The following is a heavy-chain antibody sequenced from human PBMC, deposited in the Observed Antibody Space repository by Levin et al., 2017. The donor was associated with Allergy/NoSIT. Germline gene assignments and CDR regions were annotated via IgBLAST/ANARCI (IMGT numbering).Heavy chain of an antibody. Sequence: SETLSLTCTVSGGSISSGGYYWSWIRQHPGKGLEWIGYIYYSGSTYYNPSLKSRVTISVDTSKNQFSLKLSSVTAADTAVYYCARDRRGQTPDYWGQGTLVTVSS. V-gene: IGHV4-31*03. CDR3: ARDRRGQTPDY. D-gene: IGHD3-10*01. CDR2: IYYSGST. CDR1: GGSISSGGYY. J-gene: IGHJ4*02.